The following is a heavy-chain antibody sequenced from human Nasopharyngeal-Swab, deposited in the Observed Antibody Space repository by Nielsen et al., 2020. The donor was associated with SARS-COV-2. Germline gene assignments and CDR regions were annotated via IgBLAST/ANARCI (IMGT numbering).Heavy chain of an antibody. CDR1: GGSISSGGYS. V-gene: IGHV4-30-2*01. Sequence: SETLSLTCAVSGGSISSGGYSWSWIRQPPGKGLEWIGCIYHSGSTYYNPSLKSRVTISVDRSKNQFSLKLSSVTAADTAVYYCARDSSGSLDYWGQGTLVTVSS. CDR2: IYHSGST. CDR3: ARDSSGSLDY. J-gene: IGHJ4*02. D-gene: IGHD6-19*01.